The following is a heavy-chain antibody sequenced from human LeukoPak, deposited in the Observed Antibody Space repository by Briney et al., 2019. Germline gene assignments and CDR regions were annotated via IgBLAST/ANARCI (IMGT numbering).Heavy chain of an antibody. CDR1: GGSFGGYY. J-gene: IGHJ4*02. CDR3: ARGRTY. Sequence: SETLSLTSAAYGGSFGGYYWAWIGQPPGKGLEWIGEINHSGSTNYNPSLKSRVTISVDTSKNQFSLKLSSVTAADTAVYYCARGRTYWGQGTLVTVSS. V-gene: IGHV4-34*01. D-gene: IGHD1-14*01. CDR2: INHSGST.